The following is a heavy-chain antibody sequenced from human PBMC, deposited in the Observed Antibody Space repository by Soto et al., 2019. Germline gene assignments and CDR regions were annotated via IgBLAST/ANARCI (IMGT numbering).Heavy chain of an antibody. V-gene: IGHV4-39*01. CDR2: IYYSGST. Sequence: SETLSLTCTVSGGSISSSSYYWGWIRQPPGKGLEWIGSIYYSGSTYYNPSLKSRVTISVDTSKNQFSLKVSGLSAADTAVYYCATSQKGYNWNYFDHWGQGALVTVSS. CDR3: ATSQKGYNWNYFDH. D-gene: IGHD1-20*01. J-gene: IGHJ4*02. CDR1: GGSISSSSYY.